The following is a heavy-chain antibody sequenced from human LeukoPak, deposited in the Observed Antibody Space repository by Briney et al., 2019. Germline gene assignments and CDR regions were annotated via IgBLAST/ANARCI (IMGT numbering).Heavy chain of an antibody. J-gene: IGHJ6*02. D-gene: IGHD1-26*01. Sequence: GGSLRLSCAASGFTVSSNYMSWVRQAPGKGLEWVSVIYSGGSTYYADSVKGRFTISRDNSKNTLYLQMNSLRAEDTAVYYCAGDGSGSYLYYYYGMDVWGQGTTVTVSS. CDR1: GFTVSSNY. V-gene: IGHV3-53*01. CDR2: IYSGGST. CDR3: AGDGSGSYLYYYYGMDV.